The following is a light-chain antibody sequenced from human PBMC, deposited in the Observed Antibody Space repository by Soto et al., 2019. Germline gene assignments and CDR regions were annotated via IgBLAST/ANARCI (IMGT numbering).Light chain of an antibody. CDR2: DVS. J-gene: IGLJ1*01. CDR1: SSDVGGYNY. Sequence: QSVPAQPGSVSGSPGQSITNSCPGTSSDVGGYNYVSWYQQHPGKAPKLMIYDVSNRPSGVSNRFSGSKSGNTASLTISGLQAEDEADYYCSSYTSSSIPYVFGTGTKVTVL. CDR3: SSYTSSSIPYV. V-gene: IGLV2-14*01.